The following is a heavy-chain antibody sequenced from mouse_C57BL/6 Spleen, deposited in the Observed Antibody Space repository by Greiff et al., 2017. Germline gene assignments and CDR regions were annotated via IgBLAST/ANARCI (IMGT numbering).Heavy chain of an antibody. CDR3: ARGVYGYAMDY. Sequence: QVQLQQPGAELVMPGASVKLSCKASGYTFTSYWMHWVKQRPGQGLEWIGEIDPSDSYTNYNQKFKGKSTLTVDKSSSTAYMQLSSLTSEDSAGYYCARGVYGYAMDYWGQGTSVTVSS. CDR2: IDPSDSYT. J-gene: IGHJ4*01. CDR1: GYTFTSYW. D-gene: IGHD1-1*01. V-gene: IGHV1-69*01.